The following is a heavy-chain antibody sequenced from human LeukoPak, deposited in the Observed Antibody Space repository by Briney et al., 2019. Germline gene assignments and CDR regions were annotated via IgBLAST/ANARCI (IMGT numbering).Heavy chain of an antibody. Sequence: SETLSLTCTVSGGSISSGDYYWRWLRQPPGKGLDWIGYTYYSGSTYYNPSLKSRATISVDTSKNQFSLKLTSVTAADTAVYYCARPYYYDSRIDPWGQGTLVTVSS. CDR1: GGSISSGDYY. CDR2: TYYSGST. CDR3: ARPYYYDSRIDP. D-gene: IGHD3-22*01. V-gene: IGHV4-30-4*01. J-gene: IGHJ5*02.